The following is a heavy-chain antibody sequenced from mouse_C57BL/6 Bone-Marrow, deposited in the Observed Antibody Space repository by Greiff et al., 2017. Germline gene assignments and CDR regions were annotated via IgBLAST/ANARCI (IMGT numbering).Heavy chain of an antibody. CDR3: ARKNYGSSLWYFDV. Sequence: VHVKQSGPELVKPGASVKISCKASGYSFTDYNMNWVKQSNGKSLEWIGVINPNYGTTSYNQKFKGKATLTVDQSSSTAYMQLNSLTSEDSAVYYCARKNYGSSLWYFDVWGTGTTVTVSS. CDR2: INPNYGTT. D-gene: IGHD1-1*01. V-gene: IGHV1-39*01. CDR1: GYSFTDYN. J-gene: IGHJ1*03.